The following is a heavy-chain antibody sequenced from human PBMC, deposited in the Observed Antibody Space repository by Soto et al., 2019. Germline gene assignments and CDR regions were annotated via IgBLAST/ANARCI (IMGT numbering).Heavy chain of an antibody. D-gene: IGHD3-16*02. CDR3: AKSALGSPSGGMDV. CDR1: GFTFSSYA. CDR2: ISGSGGST. V-gene: IGHV3-23*01. J-gene: IGHJ6*02. Sequence: PGGSLRLSCAASGFTFSSYAMSWVRQAPGKGLEWVSAISGSGGSTYYADSVKGRFTISRDNSENTLYLQMNSLRAEDTAVYYCAKSALGSPSGGMDVWGQGTTVTVSS.